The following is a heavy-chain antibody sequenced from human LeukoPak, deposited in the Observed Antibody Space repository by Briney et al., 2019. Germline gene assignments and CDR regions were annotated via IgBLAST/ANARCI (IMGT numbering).Heavy chain of an antibody. CDR1: GLTLSNYW. CDR2: IKQDGSEK. D-gene: IGHD1-26*01. Sequence: GGSLRLSCTASGLTLSNYWMIWVRQAPGKGLQWVAKIKQDGSEKYYVDSVKGRFTISRDNAENSLYLQMNSLRVEDTAVYYCAARSSGNPYFWGQGSLVTVSS. J-gene: IGHJ4*02. CDR3: AARSSGNPYF. V-gene: IGHV3-7*03.